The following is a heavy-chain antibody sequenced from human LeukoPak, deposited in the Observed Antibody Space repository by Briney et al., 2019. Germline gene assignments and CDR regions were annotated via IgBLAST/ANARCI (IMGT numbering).Heavy chain of an antibody. Sequence: SETLSLTCAVYGGSFSGYYWSWIRQPPEKGLEWIGEINHSGSTNYNPSLKSRVTISVDTSKNQFSLKLSSVTAADTAVYYCARRRYDASGYYPSRGRYFDYWGQGTLVTVSS. D-gene: IGHD3-22*01. V-gene: IGHV4-34*01. CDR3: ARRRYDASGYYPSRGRYFDY. CDR2: INHSGST. J-gene: IGHJ4*02. CDR1: GGSFSGYY.